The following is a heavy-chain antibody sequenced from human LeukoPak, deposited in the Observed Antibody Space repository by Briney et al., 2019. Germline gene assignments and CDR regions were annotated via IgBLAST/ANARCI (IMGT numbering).Heavy chain of an antibody. Sequence: PGGSLRLYCAASGFTFSSYWMSWVRQAPGKGLEWVANIKQDGSEKYYVDSVKGRFTISRDNAKNSLYLQMNSLRAEDTAVYYCAGPSTYYDFWSGLNWGQGTLVTVSS. V-gene: IGHV3-7*01. D-gene: IGHD3-3*01. CDR1: GFTFSSYW. J-gene: IGHJ4*02. CDR3: AGPSTYYDFWSGLN. CDR2: IKQDGSEK.